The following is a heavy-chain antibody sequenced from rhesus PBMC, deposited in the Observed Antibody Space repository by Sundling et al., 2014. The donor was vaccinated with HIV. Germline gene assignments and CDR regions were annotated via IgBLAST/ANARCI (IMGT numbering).Heavy chain of an antibody. CDR3: ARTGGGRSPLDYYGLDS. CDR2: IYSKTENT. D-gene: IGHD6-25*01. CDR1: GASISGGDY. V-gene: IGHV4S13*01. Sequence: QVQMQESGPGLVKPSETLSLTCGVSGASISGGDYWTWIRQPPGKGLEWIGNIYSKTENTNYNPSLKSQVAISIDTSKKQFSLKLSSVTAADTAVYFCARTGGGRSPLDYYGLDSWGQGVVVTVSS. J-gene: IGHJ6*01.